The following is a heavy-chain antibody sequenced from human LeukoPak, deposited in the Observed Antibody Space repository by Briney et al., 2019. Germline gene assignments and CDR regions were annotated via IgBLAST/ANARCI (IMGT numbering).Heavy chain of an antibody. J-gene: IGHJ4*02. V-gene: IGHV4-34*01. CDR3: ARGLYYGSGSSLDY. CDR1: GGSFSGYY. Sequence: SETLSLTCAVYGGSFSGYYWSWIRQPPGKGLEWIGEINHSGSTNYNPSLKSRVTMSVDTSKNQISLNLSSVTAADTAVYYRARGLYYGSGSSLDYWGQGTLVTVSS. D-gene: IGHD3-10*01. CDR2: INHSGST.